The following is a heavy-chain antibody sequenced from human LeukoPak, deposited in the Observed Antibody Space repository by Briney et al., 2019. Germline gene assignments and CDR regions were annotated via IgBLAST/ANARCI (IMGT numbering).Heavy chain of an antibody. J-gene: IGHJ4*02. CDR1: GFTFSSYS. CDR3: ARDLRPGESY. V-gene: IGHV3-48*04. D-gene: IGHD3-16*01. CDR2: ISSSSSTI. Sequence: GGSLRLSCAVSGFTFSSYSMNWVRQAPGKGLEWVSYISSSSSTIYYADSVKGRFTISRDNAKNSLYLQMNSLRAEDTAVYYCARDLRPGESYWGQGTLVTVSS.